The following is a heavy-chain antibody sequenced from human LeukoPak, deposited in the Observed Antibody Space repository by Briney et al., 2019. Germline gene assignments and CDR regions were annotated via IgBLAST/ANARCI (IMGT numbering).Heavy chain of an antibody. Sequence: GGSLRLSCAVSGFTLSDYYVRWLPQAPGGGLVWVSYISSSGNTIYYADSVKGRFTNSRDNAKNSLYLQMNSLRAEDTAVYYCARPKYSSSWQIFDYWGQGTLVTASS. CDR2: ISSSGNTI. D-gene: IGHD6-13*01. V-gene: IGHV3-11*01. CDR1: GFTLSDYY. J-gene: IGHJ4*02. CDR3: ARPKYSSSWQIFDY.